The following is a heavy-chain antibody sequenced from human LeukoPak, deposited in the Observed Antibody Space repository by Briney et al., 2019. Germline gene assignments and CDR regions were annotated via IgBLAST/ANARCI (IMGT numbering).Heavy chain of an antibody. CDR2: ISSSGSTT. V-gene: IGHV3-11*01. CDR1: GFTFSEYY. CDR3: AKDISGSGRYYFDY. Sequence: GGSLRLSCAASGFTFSEYYMSWGREGPGKGLEWGSFISSSGSTTYYADSAKGRFPISRDNSKTTLYLQMTTLRAEDTAFYYCAKDISGSGRYYFDYWGQGTLVTVSS. J-gene: IGHJ4*02. D-gene: IGHD6-19*01.